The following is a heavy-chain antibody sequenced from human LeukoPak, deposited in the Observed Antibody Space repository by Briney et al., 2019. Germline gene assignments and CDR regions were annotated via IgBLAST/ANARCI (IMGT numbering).Heavy chain of an antibody. CDR3: ARAKTYYCGGDCHLVWFDP. J-gene: IGHJ5*02. D-gene: IGHD2-21*02. CDR1: GYSISSGYY. V-gene: IGHV4-38-2*02. CDR2: IYHSGST. Sequence: PSETLSLTCTVSGYSISSGYYWGWIRQPPGKGLEWIGSIYHSGSTYYNPSLKSRVTISVDTSKNQFSLKLSSVTAADTAVYYCARAKTYYCGGDCHLVWFDPWGQGTLVTVSS.